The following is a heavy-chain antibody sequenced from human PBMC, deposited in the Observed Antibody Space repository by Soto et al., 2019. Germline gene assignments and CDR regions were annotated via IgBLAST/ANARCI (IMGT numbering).Heavy chain of an antibody. Sequence: QLQLQESGPGLVKPSETLSLTCTVSGGSISSSGYYWGWIRQPPGKGLEWIGTIYYSGSTYYNPSLKSRVTLSVDTSKNQFSLKLSSVTAADTAVYYCAIQFSVYGDYGRYFDFWGQGTLVTVSS. D-gene: IGHD4-17*01. J-gene: IGHJ4*02. CDR2: IYYSGST. V-gene: IGHV4-39*01. CDR1: GGSISSSGYY. CDR3: AIQFSVYGDYGRYFDF.